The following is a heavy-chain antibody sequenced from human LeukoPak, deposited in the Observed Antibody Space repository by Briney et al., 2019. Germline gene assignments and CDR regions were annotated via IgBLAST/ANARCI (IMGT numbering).Heavy chain of an antibody. D-gene: IGHD2-2*01. CDR2: INPSGGST. Sequence: ASVKVSCKASGYTFTSYYMHWVRQAPGQGLEWMGIINPSGGSTSYAQKFQGRVTMTRDTSTSTVYMELSSLRSEDTAVYYCARAYIVVVSAARGNWFDPWGQGTLVTVSS. V-gene: IGHV1-46*03. CDR3: ARAYIVVVSAARGNWFDP. CDR1: GYTFTSYY. J-gene: IGHJ5*02.